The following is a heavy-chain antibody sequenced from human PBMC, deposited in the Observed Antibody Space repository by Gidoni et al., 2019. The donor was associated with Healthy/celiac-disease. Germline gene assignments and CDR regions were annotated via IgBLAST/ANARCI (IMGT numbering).Heavy chain of an antibody. CDR1: GVTFEYYG. CDR2: ISWNSGSI. J-gene: IGHJ6*02. Sequence: EVQLVESGGGLVQPGRSLRLSCAASGVTFEYYGRHWVRQAPGKGLEWVSGISWNSGSIGYADSVKGRFTISRDNAKNSLYLQMNSLRAEDTALYYCAKDIRGSSSGYYYYGMDVWGQGTTVTVSS. CDR3: AKDIRGSSSGYYYYGMDV. D-gene: IGHD6-6*01. V-gene: IGHV3-9*01.